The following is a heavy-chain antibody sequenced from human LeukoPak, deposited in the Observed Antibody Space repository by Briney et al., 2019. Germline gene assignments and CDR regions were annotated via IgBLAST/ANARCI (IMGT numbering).Heavy chain of an antibody. CDR1: GFTFSSYG. CDR2: ISGSGGST. D-gene: IGHD3-16*02. V-gene: IGHV3-23*01. Sequence: PGGSLRLSCAASGFTFSSYGMSWVRQAPGKGLEWVSAISGSGGSTYYADSVKGRFTISRDNSKNTLYLQMNSLRAEDTAVYYCAKSTGVWGSYRAFDYWGQGTLVTVSS. CDR3: AKSTGVWGSYRAFDY. J-gene: IGHJ4*02.